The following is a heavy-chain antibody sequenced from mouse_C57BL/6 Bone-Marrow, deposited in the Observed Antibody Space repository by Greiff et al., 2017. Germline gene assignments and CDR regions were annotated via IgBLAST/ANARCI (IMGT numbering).Heavy chain of an antibody. V-gene: IGHV1-42*01. D-gene: IGHD1-1*01. CDR2: INPSTGGT. CDR3: ARGRTVVAYYYAMDY. CDR1: GYSFTGYY. J-gene: IGHJ4*01. Sequence: EVQLQQSGPKLVKPGASVKISCKASGYSFTGYYMNWVKQSPEKSLEWIGEINPSTGGTTYNQKFKAKATLTVDKSSSTAYMQLKSLTSEDSAVYYCARGRTVVAYYYAMDYWGQGTSVTVSS.